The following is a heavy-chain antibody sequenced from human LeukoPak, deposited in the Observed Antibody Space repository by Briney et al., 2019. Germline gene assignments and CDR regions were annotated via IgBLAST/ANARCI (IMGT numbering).Heavy chain of an antibody. CDR1: GFTVTDNY. J-gene: IGHJ6*03. CDR2: IYSGGST. V-gene: IGHV3-53*01. Sequence: GGSLRLSCAVSGFTVTDNYMSWVRQAPGKGLEWVSVIYSGGSTYYADSVKGRFTISRDNAKNSLYLQMNSLRAEDTAVYYCARAYYMDVWGKGTTVTISS. CDR3: ARAYYMDV.